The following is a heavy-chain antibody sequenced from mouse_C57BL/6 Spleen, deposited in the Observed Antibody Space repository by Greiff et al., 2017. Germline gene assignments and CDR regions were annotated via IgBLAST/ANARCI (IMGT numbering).Heavy chain of an antibody. Sequence: VHVPQSGAELVRPGASVTLSCTASGFNFKDDYMHWVKLRPEQGLEWIGWLDPENGDTEYASKFRGKATITAATSSNTAYLPLSSLTSEDTAFYYFTTRDYWGQDTTLTFSS. CDR2: LDPENGDT. J-gene: IGHJ2*01. V-gene: IGHV14-4*01. CDR3: TTRDY. CDR1: GFNFKDDY.